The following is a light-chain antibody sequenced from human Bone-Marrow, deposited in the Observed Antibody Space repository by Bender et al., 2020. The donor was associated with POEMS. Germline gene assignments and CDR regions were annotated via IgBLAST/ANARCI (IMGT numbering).Light chain of an antibody. V-gene: IGLV2-14*01. J-gene: IGLJ2*01. Sequence: QSALTQPASVSGSPGQSITISCTGTSSDVGGYNYVSWYQQHPGKTPKLMIYEVINRPSGVSSRFSASKSGYTASLTISGLQAEDEADYYCCSFAPSTTFGGGTKLTVL. CDR2: EVI. CDR3: CSFAPSTT. CDR1: SSDVGGYNY.